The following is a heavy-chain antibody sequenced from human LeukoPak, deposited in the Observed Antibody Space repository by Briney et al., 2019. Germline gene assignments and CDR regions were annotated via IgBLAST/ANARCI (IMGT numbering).Heavy chain of an antibody. Sequence: KSSETLSLTCTVSGDSISSYSWNWIRQPPGKGLEWIGYIYYSGTTDYNPSLKSRVTVSVDTSHQFSLRLSSVTAADTAVYYCARARDAYDSFDNWGQGTLVTVSS. D-gene: IGHD3-22*01. CDR3: ARARDAYDSFDN. CDR1: GDSISSYS. V-gene: IGHV4-59*01. CDR2: IYYSGTT. J-gene: IGHJ4*02.